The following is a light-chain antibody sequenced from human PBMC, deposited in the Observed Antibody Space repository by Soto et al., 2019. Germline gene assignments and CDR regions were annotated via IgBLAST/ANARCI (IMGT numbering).Light chain of an antibody. Sequence: QAVVAQPPSVSGAPGQRVTISCTGNSSNIGAGYGVHWYQQLPGTAPKLLIYGNSNRPSGVPDRFSGSKSGTSASLAITGLQAEDEADYHCQSYDSSLSGWVFGGRTKLTVL. V-gene: IGLV1-40*01. CDR2: GNS. J-gene: IGLJ3*02. CDR3: QSYDSSLSGWV. CDR1: SSNIGAGYG.